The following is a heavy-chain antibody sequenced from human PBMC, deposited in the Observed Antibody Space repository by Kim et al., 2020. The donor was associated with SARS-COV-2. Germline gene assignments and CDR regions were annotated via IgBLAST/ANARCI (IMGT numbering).Heavy chain of an antibody. CDR2: IRSKAYGGTT. Sequence: GGSLRLSCTASGFTFGDYAMSWFRQAPGKGLEWVGFIRSKAYGGTTEYSASVKGRFTISRDDSKSIAYLQMNSLKTEDTAVYYCTRDYYDILTGYPNDYWGQGTLVTVSS. J-gene: IGHJ4*02. D-gene: IGHD3-9*01. CDR1: GFTFGDYA. CDR3: TRDYYDILTGYPNDY. V-gene: IGHV3-49*03.